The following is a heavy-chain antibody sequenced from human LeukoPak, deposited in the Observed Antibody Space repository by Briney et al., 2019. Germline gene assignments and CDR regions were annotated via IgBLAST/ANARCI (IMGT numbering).Heavy chain of an antibody. Sequence: ASVKVSCKASGYTFTNFDINWVRQAPGQGLEWMGWMNPVSGNAGSAQKFQGRVTLTWDTSITTAYMELSSLRSDDTAFYYCARAPMGPAPLYWGQGTLVTVSS. J-gene: IGHJ4*02. CDR1: GYTFTNFD. D-gene: IGHD2-2*01. V-gene: IGHV1-8*01. CDR2: MNPVSGNA. CDR3: ARAPMGPAPLY.